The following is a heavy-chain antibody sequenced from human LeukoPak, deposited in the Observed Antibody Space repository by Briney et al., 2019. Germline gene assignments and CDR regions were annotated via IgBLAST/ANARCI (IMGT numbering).Heavy chain of an antibody. Sequence: GGSLRLSCAASGFTFSSYEMNWVRQAPGKGLEWGSYISSSGSTIYYADSVKGRFTISRDNAKNSLYLQMNSLRAEDTAVYYCASAPPWQWLSHDSWGQGTLVTVSS. CDR2: ISSSGSTI. D-gene: IGHD3-22*01. V-gene: IGHV3-48*03. CDR3: ASAPPWQWLSHDS. J-gene: IGHJ5*01. CDR1: GFTFSSYE.